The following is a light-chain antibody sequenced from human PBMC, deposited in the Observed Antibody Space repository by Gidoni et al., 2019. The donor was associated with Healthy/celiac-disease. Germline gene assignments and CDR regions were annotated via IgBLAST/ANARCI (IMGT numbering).Light chain of an antibody. CDR2: AAS. CDR1: QSISSY. J-gene: IGKJ3*01. Sequence: DIQMTQSPSSLSAPVGDRVTITCRASQSISSYLNWYQQKPGKAPKLLIYAASSLQSGVPSSFSGSGSGTEFTITISSLQPEDFATYDCQQSYSTPFCFGPGTKVDIK. CDR3: QQSYSTPFC. V-gene: IGKV1-39*01.